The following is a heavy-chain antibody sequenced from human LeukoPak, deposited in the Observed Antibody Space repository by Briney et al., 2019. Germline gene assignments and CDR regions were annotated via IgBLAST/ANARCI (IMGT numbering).Heavy chain of an antibody. V-gene: IGHV3-49*04. CDR1: GFTFNRYD. Sequence: GGSLRLSCAASGFTFNRYDMHWVRQAPGKGLEWVGFIRSKAYGGTTEYAASVSGRFTVSRDDSKSIAYLQMNSLKTDDTAVYYCARDFSSNWYGTTDYWGQGTLVTVSS. J-gene: IGHJ4*02. CDR2: IRSKAYGGTT. CDR3: ARDFSSNWYGTTDY. D-gene: IGHD6-13*01.